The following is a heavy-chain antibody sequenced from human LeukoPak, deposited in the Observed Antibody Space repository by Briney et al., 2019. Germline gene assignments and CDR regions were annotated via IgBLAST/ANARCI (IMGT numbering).Heavy chain of an antibody. V-gene: IGHV3-11*03. CDR2: ISNSGSYT. D-gene: IGHD6-19*01. CDR3: ARSRGAGPGAYFDY. J-gene: IGHJ4*02. Sequence: PGGSLRLSCAASGFTFSDEYMSWIRQAPGKGLEWVSYISNSGSYTNYADSAKGRFTISRDNAKNSLFLQMNSLRAEDTAVYYCARSRGAGPGAYFDYWGQGTLVTVSS. CDR1: GFTFSDEY.